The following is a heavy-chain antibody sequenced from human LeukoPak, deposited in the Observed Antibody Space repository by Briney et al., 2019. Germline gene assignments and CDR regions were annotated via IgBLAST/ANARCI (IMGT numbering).Heavy chain of an antibody. D-gene: IGHD3-10*01. CDR2: ISGSGGST. V-gene: IGHV3-23*01. Sequence: QSGGSLRLSCAASGFTFSSYAMSWVRQAPGKGLEWASAISGSGGSTYFADSVKGRFTISRDDAKDSVYLQMNSLRVEDTALYYCARHGFYGSAFDPWGQGTLVIVSS. CDR1: GFTFSSYA. J-gene: IGHJ5*02. CDR3: ARHGFYGSAFDP.